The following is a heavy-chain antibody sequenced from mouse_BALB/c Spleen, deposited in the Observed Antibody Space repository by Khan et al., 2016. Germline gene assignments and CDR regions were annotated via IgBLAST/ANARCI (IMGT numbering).Heavy chain of an antibody. Sequence: EVELVESGGGLVKPGGPLKLSCAASGFTFSDYYMYWVRQTPEKRLEWVATISDGGSYTYYPDSVKGRFTISRDNAKNNLYLQMSSLKSEDTAMYYCAREGLRRGFAYWGQGTLVTVSA. CDR3: AREGLRRGFAY. D-gene: IGHD2-4*01. J-gene: IGHJ3*01. V-gene: IGHV5-4*02. CDR2: ISDGGSYT. CDR1: GFTFSDYY.